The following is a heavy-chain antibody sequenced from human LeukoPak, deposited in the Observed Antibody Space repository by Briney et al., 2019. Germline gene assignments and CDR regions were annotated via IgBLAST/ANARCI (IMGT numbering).Heavy chain of an antibody. CDR1: GGSISSSNW. Sequence: SGTLSLTCAVSGGSISSSNWWSWVRQPPGKGLEWIGEIYHSGSTNYNPSLKSRATISVDTSKNQFSLKLSSVTAADTAVYYCARRSGTYHAFDIWGQGTMVTVSS. CDR3: ARRSGTYHAFDI. D-gene: IGHD1-26*01. CDR2: IYHSGST. J-gene: IGHJ3*02. V-gene: IGHV4-4*02.